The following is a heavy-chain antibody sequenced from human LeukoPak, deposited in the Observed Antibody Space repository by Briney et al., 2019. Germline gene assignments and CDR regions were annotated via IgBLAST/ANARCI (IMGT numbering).Heavy chain of an antibody. CDR1: GGSISSYY. J-gene: IGHJ4*02. V-gene: IGHV4-4*09. CDR3: ARGGSDGYLFDF. D-gene: IGHD5-24*01. CDR2: IYHSGST. Sequence: SETLSLTCTVSGGSISSYYWSWIRQPPGKGLEWIGYIYHSGSTYYNPSLKSRVAISIDSSKKQFSLKLSSVTAADTAVYYCARGGSDGYLFDFWGQGTLVTVSS.